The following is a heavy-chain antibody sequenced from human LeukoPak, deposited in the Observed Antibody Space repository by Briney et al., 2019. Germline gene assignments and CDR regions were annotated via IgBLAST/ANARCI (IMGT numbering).Heavy chain of an antibody. CDR3: ARGMDTAMV. Sequence: GRSLRLSCAASGFTFDDYAMHWVRQAPGKGLEWVSGISWNSGSIGYADSVKGRFTISRDNAKNSLYLQMNSLRAEDTAVYYCARGMDTAMVWGQGTLVTVSS. D-gene: IGHD5-18*01. CDR1: GFTFDDYA. V-gene: IGHV3-9*01. CDR2: ISWNSGSI. J-gene: IGHJ4*02.